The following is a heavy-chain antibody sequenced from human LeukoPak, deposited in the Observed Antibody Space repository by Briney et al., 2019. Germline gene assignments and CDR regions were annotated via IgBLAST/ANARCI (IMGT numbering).Heavy chain of an antibody. CDR3: ARGGPRLWFDP. J-gene: IGHJ5*02. CDR2: IFYSGST. CDR1: GGSISSYY. V-gene: IGHV4-59*01. D-gene: IGHD3-10*01. Sequence: ETLSLTCTVSGGSISSYYWSWIRQPPGKGLERIGYIFYSGSTKYNPSLKSRVTISVDTSKNQFSLKLSSVTAADTAVYYCARGGPRLWFDPWGQGTLVNVSS.